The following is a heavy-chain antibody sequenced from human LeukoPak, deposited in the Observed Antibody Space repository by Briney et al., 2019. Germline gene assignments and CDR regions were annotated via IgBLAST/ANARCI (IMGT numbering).Heavy chain of an antibody. Sequence: PSETLSLTCTVSGDSISSYYWNWIRQPPGKGLEWLGYIYYSGSTKYNASLKSRVTISLDTSNNQFSLKLRSMTAADTAVYYCARSYSSGPFDLWGQGTLVIASS. D-gene: IGHD6-19*01. CDR2: IYYSGST. CDR3: ARSYSSGPFDL. J-gene: IGHJ4*02. V-gene: IGHV4-59*01. CDR1: GDSISSYY.